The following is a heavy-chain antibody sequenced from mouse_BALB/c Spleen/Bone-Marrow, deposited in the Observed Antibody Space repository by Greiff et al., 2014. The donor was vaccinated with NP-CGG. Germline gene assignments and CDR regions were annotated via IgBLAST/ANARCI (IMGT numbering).Heavy chain of an antibody. D-gene: IGHD2-4*01. CDR3: ARDRGLTYFDY. J-gene: IGHJ2*01. CDR2: IRNKANGYTT. V-gene: IGHV7-3*02. Sequence: DVMLVESGGGLVQPGDSLRLSCATSGFTFTDYYMNWVRQPPGKALERLGFIRNKANGYTTEYSASVKGRFTISRDNSQSILYLQMNTLRAEDSATYYCARDRGLTYFDYWGQGTTLTVSS. CDR1: GFTFTDYY.